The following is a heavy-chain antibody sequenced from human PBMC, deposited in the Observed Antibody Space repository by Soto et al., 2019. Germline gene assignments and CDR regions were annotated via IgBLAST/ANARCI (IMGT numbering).Heavy chain of an antibody. Sequence: EVQLVESGGGLVKPGGSLRLSYAASGFTFSNAWMSWVRQAPGKGLEWVGRIKSKTDGGTTDYAAPVKGRFTISRDDSKNTLYLQMNSLKTEDTAVYYCTSIVVVTDSLYDIWGQGTMVTVSS. CDR3: TSIVVVTDSLYDI. V-gene: IGHV3-15*01. J-gene: IGHJ3*02. CDR1: GFTFSNAW. D-gene: IGHD2-21*02. CDR2: IKSKTDGGTT.